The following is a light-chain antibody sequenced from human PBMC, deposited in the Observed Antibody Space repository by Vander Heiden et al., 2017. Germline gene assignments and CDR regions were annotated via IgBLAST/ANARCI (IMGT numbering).Light chain of an antibody. CDR3: QAWDSSSVV. CDR2: QDS. Sequence: SYELTQPPSVSVSPGQTASITCSGDKLGDKYACWYQQKPGQSPVLVIYQDSKRPSGIPERFSGSNSATTATLTISGTQAMDEAYYYCQAWDSSSVVFGGGTKLTVL. V-gene: IGLV3-1*01. J-gene: IGLJ2*01. CDR1: KLGDKY.